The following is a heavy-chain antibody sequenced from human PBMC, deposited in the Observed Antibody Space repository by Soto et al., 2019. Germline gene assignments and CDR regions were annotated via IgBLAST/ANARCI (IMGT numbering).Heavy chain of an antibody. J-gene: IGHJ6*02. V-gene: IGHV3-48*02. CDR1: GFAFSSYS. CDR3: ERELYGSGSYYLAYGLDG. D-gene: IGHD3-10*01. Sequence: GGSLRLSCAASGFAFSSYSMNWARQAPGKGLEWVSYISSSSSTIYYADSVKGRFTISRDNAKNSLYLQMNSLRDEDTAVYYCERELYGSGSYYLAYGLDGWGQGTTVTV. CDR2: ISSSSSTI.